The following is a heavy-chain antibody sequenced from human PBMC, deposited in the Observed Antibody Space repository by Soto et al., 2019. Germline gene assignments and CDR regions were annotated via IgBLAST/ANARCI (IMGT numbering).Heavy chain of an antibody. J-gene: IGHJ4*02. CDR2: IIPIFGTA. V-gene: IGHV1-69*12. D-gene: IGHD3-3*01. CDR1: GGTFSSYA. CDR3: ARADTPDDFWSGYYYY. Sequence: QVQLVQSGAEVKKPGSSVKVSCKASGGTFSSYAISWVRQAPGQGLEWMGGIIPIFGTANYAQKFQGRVTITADESTSPAYMEVSSLRSEDTAVYYCARADTPDDFWSGYYYYWGQGTLVTVSS.